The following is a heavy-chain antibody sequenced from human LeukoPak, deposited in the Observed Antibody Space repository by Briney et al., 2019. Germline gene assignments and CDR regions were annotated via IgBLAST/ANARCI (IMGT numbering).Heavy chain of an antibody. J-gene: IGHJ4*02. Sequence: GGSLRLSCAASGFTFSSYWMHWVRQAPGEGLVWVSRINSDESSTSYADSVKGRFTISRDNAKNTLYLQMNSLRAEDTAVYYCAREGSGWYYFDYWGQGTLVTVSS. V-gene: IGHV3-74*01. CDR1: GFTFSSYW. CDR2: INSDESST. D-gene: IGHD6-19*01. CDR3: AREGSGWYYFDY.